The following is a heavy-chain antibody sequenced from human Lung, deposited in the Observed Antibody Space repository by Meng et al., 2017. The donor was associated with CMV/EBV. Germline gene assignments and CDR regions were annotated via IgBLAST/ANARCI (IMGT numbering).Heavy chain of an antibody. CDR2: IHPGDSET. CDR1: GYSFISYW. D-gene: IGHD3-3*01. CDR3: ARRRGITIFGVASRRSDACDI. J-gene: IGHJ3*02. Sequence: GESXKISCKGSGYSFISYWIGWVRQMPGKGLEWMGIIHPGDSETRYSPFFQGQATISADKSITTAYLQWSSLKASDTAMYYGARRRGITIFGVASRRSDACDIWXQGTXVTVSS. V-gene: IGHV5-51*01.